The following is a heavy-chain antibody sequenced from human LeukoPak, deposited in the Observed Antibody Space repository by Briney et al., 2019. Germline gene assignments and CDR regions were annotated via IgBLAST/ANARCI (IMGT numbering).Heavy chain of an antibody. CDR3: ARILRWPNPFDQ. J-gene: IGHJ4*02. CDR1: GFTFSGYA. Sequence: GGSLRLSCAASGFTFSGYAMNWVRQAPGKGLEWVSTISGSGGTTYYADSVKGRFTISRDNSKNTLYLQMNSLRAEDTAAYYCARILRWPNPFDQWGQGTLVTVSS. D-gene: IGHD4-23*01. CDR2: ISGSGGTT. V-gene: IGHV3-23*01.